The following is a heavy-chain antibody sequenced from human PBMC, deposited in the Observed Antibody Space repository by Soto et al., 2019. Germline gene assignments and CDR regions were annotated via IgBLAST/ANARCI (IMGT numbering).Heavy chain of an antibody. CDR1: GYSFTSYE. J-gene: IGHJ3*01. V-gene: IGHV1-8*01. Sequence: AQLVQSGAEVQKPGASVRVSCKASGYSFTSYEINWVRQATGQGPEWIGWMNPNSGESGFSQKFQGRVTMTRNTSISTAFMQLSSLRSDDSAVYYCASLLGEAFDVWGQVTTVTVSS. D-gene: IGHD7-27*01. CDR2: MNPNSGES. CDR3: ASLLGEAFDV.